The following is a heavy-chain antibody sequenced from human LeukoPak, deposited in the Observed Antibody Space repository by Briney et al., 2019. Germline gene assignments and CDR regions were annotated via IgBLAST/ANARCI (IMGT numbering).Heavy chain of an antibody. CDR3: ARVSGTTFYLDY. CDR1: GYTFTGYA. CDR2: INACNGNT. J-gene: IGHJ4*02. Sequence: ASVKVSCKASGYTFTGYAMHWVRQAPRQRLEWMGWINACNGNTKYSQKFQGRVTMTRDTSISTAYMELSRLRSDDTAVYYCARVSGTTFYLDYWGQGTLVTVSS. V-gene: IGHV1-3*01. D-gene: IGHD1-7*01.